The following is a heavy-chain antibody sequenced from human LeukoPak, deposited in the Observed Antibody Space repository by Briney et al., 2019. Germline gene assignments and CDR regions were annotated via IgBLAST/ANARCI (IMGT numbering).Heavy chain of an antibody. CDR3: ARDAASTVRGNWFDP. J-gene: IGHJ5*02. CDR1: GGSISSGGYY. D-gene: IGHD4-17*01. CDR2: IYTSGNT. V-gene: IGHV4-61*02. Sequence: PSETLSLTCTVSGGSISSGGYYWSWIRQPAGKGLEWIGRIYTSGNTNYNPSLKSRVTMSVDTSKNQFSLKLSSVTAADTAVYYCARDAASTVRGNWFDPWGQGTLVTVSS.